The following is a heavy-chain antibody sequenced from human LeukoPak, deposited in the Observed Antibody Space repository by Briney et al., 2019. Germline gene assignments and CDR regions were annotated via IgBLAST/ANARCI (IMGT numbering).Heavy chain of an antibody. CDR2: ISSSSSTI. D-gene: IGHD3-10*01. Sequence: GGSLRLSCAASGFTFSSYSMNWVRQAPGKGLEWVSYISSSSSTIYYADSVKGRFTISRDNAKNSLYLQMNSLRAEDTAVYYCARGGNTYYYGSGSSKTLDYWGQGTLVTVSS. V-gene: IGHV3-48*01. CDR1: GFTFSSYS. CDR3: ARGGNTYYYGSGSSKTLDY. J-gene: IGHJ4*02.